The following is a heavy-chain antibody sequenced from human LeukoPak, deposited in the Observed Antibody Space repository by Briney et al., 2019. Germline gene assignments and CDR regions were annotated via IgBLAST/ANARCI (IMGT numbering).Heavy chain of an antibody. Sequence: KPSETLSLTCTVSGGSISSHYWSWIRQPPGKGLGWIGYIYYSGSTNYNPSLKSRVTISVDTSKNQFSLKLSSVTAADTAVYYCGIGVSMVRGVTDFDYWGQGTLVTVSS. CDR2: IYYSGST. V-gene: IGHV4-59*11. CDR3: GIGVSMVRGVTDFDY. D-gene: IGHD3-10*01. J-gene: IGHJ4*02. CDR1: GGSISSHY.